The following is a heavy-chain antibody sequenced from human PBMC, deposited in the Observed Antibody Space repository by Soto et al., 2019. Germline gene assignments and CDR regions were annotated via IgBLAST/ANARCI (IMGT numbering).Heavy chain of an antibody. V-gene: IGHV1-24*01. CDR2: FDPEDGET. D-gene: IGHD4-17*01. CDR1: GYTLTELS. J-gene: IGHJ3*02. CDR3: AAPRVTTVRGRDDAFDI. Sequence: ASVKVSCKVSGYTLTELSMHWVRQAPGKGLEWMGGFDPEDGETIYAQKFQGRVTMTEDTSTDTAYMELSSLRSEDTAVYYCAAPRVTTVRGRDDAFDIWDQGTMVTVSS.